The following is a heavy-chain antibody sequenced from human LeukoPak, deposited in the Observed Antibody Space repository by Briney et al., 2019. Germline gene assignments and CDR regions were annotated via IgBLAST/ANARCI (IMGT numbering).Heavy chain of an antibody. J-gene: IGHJ4*02. V-gene: IGHV3-33*01. CDR1: GFTFSSYG. D-gene: IGHD1-26*01. CDR2: IWYDGSNK. CDR3: AREGSGSYYRSSDY. Sequence: GGSLRLSCAASGFTFSSYGMHWVRQAPGKGLKWVAVIWYDGSNKYYADSVKGRFTISRDNSKNTLYLQMNSLRAEDTAVYYCAREGSGSYYRSSDYWGQGTLVTVSS.